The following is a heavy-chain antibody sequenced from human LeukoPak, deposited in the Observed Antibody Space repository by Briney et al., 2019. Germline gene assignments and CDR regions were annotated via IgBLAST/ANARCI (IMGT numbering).Heavy chain of an antibody. D-gene: IGHD6-13*01. CDR1: GFTFSSYW. J-gene: IGHJ4*02. V-gene: IGHV3-74*01. Sequence: GGSLRLSCAASGFTFSSYWMHSVRQAPGKGLVLVSRINSDESSTSYADSVKGRFTSSRDNAKNTLYLQMTSLRAEDTAVYYCARGGRSSWNHVQPLRFDYWGQGTLVTVSS. CDR2: INSDESST. CDR3: ARGGRSSWNHVQPLRFDY.